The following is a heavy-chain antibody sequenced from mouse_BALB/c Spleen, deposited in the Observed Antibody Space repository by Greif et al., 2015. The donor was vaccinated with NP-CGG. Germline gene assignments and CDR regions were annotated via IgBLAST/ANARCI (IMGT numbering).Heavy chain of an antibody. V-gene: IGHV1-9*01. J-gene: IGHJ2*01. CDR3: AREGSSYGY. CDR1: GYTFSSYW. CDR2: ILPGSVST. D-gene: IGHD1-1*01. Sequence: VQLQQSGAELMKPGASVKISCKATGYTFSSYWIEWVKQRPGHGLEWIGEILPGSVSTNYNEKFKGKATFTADTSSNTAYMQLSSLTSEDSAVYYCAREGSSYGYWGQGTTLTVSS.